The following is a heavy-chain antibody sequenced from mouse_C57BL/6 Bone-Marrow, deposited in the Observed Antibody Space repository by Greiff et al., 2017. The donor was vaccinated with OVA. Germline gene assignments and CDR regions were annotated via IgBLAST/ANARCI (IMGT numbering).Heavy chain of an antibody. J-gene: IGHJ3*01. D-gene: IGHD2-2*01. Sequence: VMLMESGPELVKPGASVKISCKASGYAFSSSWMNWVKQRPGKGLEWIGRIYPGDGDTNYNGKFKGKATLTAAKSSSTAYMQLSSLTSEDTAVYFCARRKIYYGYDEGFAYGGQGTLVTVSA. V-gene: IGHV1-82*01. CDR1: GYAFSSSW. CDR2: IYPGDGDT. CDR3: ARRKIYYGYDEGFAY.